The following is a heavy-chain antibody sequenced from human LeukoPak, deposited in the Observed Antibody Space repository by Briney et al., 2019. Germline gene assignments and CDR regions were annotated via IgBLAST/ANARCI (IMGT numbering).Heavy chain of an antibody. D-gene: IGHD2-2*01. CDR2: INPNSGGT. V-gene: IGHV1-2*02. J-gene: IGHJ5*02. CDR3: ARADCRSTSCYGGRIWFDP. CDR1: GYTFTGYY. Sequence: AASVKVSCKASGYTFTGYYMHWVRQAPGQGLEWMGWINPNSGGTNYAQKFQGRVTMTRDTSISTAYMELSRLRSDDTAVYYCARADCRSTSCYGGRIWFDPWGQGTLVTVSS.